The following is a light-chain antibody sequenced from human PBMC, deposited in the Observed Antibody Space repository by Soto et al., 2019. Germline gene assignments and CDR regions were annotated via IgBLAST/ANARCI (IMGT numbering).Light chain of an antibody. Sequence: QSVLTQPPSVSGAPGQRITISCTGSSSNIGADFDVYWYQQLPGAAPKLLIYGNTNRPSGISSRFSGSKSGNTASLTISGLQTEDEADYYCSSYTSSSTLFGTGTKVTVL. J-gene: IGLJ1*01. CDR3: SSYTSSSTL. CDR1: SSNIGADFD. CDR2: GNT. V-gene: IGLV1-40*01.